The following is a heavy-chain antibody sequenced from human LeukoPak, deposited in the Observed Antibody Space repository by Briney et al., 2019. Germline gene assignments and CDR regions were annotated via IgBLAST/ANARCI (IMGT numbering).Heavy chain of an antibody. D-gene: IGHD2-2*01. V-gene: IGHV3-30*18. Sequence: GGSLRLSCAASGFTFSSYGMHWVRQAPGKGLEWVAVISYDGSNKYYADSVKGRFTISRDNSKNTLYLQMNSLRAEDTAVYYCAKGHNLTPRDIVVVPAAHFDYWGQGTLVTVSS. J-gene: IGHJ4*02. CDR3: AKGHNLTPRDIVVVPAAHFDY. CDR1: GFTFSSYG. CDR2: ISYDGSNK.